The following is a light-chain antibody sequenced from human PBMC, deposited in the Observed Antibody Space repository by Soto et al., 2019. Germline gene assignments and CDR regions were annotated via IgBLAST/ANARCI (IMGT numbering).Light chain of an antibody. CDR1: SSNIGSNT. CDR2: SNN. V-gene: IGLV1-44*01. J-gene: IGLJ1*01. CDR3: AAWDDSLNGYV. Sequence: QSVLTLPPSASGTAGQRVTISCSGSSSNIGSNTVSWYQQLPGTAPKLLIYSNNQRPSGVPDRFSDSKSGTSASLAISGLQSEDEADYSCAAWDDSLNGYVFGTGTKVTVL.